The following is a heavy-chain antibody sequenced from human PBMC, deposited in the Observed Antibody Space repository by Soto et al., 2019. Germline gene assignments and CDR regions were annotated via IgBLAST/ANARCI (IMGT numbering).Heavy chain of an antibody. J-gene: IGHJ6*02. D-gene: IGHD2-21*01. CDR1: GYSFTSYW. V-gene: IGHV5-51*01. CDR3: ARPRPQRGGDYDYYGMDV. CDR2: IYPGDSDT. Sequence: GESLKISCKGSGYSFTSYWIGWVRQMPGKGLEWMGIIYPGDSDTRYSPSFQGQVTISADKSISTAYLQWSSLKASDTAMYYCARPRPQRGGDYDYYGMDVWGQGTTVTVSS.